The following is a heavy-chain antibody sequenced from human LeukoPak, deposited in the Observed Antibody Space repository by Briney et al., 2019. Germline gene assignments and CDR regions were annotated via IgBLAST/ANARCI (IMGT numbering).Heavy chain of an antibody. CDR3: MRPLLINRDNDY. J-gene: IGHJ4*02. CDR1: GFTFSNAW. V-gene: IGHV3-15*07. Sequence: GGSLRLSCAASGFTFSNAWMNWVRQAPGKGLEWVGRIKSKTDGGTTDYAAPVKGRFTISRDDSKNTLYLQMNSLKTEDTAVYYCMRPLLINRDNDYWGQGTLVTVSS. CDR2: IKSKTDGGTT.